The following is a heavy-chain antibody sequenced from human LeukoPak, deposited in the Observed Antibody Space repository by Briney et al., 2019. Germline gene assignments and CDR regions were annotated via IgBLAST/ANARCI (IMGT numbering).Heavy chain of an antibody. CDR2: ISGSGGST. J-gene: IGHJ4*02. V-gene: IGHV3-23*01. CDR1: GFTFSSYA. Sequence: GGSLRLSCAASGFTFSSYAMSWVRQAPGKGLEWVSAISGSGGSTYYADSVKGRFTISRDNSNNTLYLQMNSLRAEDTAVYYCAKDPYYYGSGIDYWGQGTLVTVSS. CDR3: AKDPYYYGSGIDY. D-gene: IGHD3-10*01.